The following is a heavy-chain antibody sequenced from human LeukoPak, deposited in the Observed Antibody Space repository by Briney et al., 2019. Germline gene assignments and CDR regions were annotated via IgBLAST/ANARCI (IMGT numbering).Heavy chain of an antibody. V-gene: IGHV4-4*07. CDR1: GGSISSYY. Sequence: SETLSLTCTVSGGSISSYYWSWIRQPAGKGLEWIGRIYTSGSTNYNPSLKSRVTMSVDTSKNQFSLKLSSVTAADTAVYYCARQHTYYYDSSGYSGKSYFDYWGQGTLVTVSS. CDR2: IYTSGST. D-gene: IGHD3-22*01. J-gene: IGHJ4*02. CDR3: ARQHTYYYDSSGYSGKSYFDY.